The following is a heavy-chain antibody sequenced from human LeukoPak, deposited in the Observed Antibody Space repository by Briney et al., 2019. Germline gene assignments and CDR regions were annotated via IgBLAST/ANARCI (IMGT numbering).Heavy chain of an antibody. J-gene: IGHJ5*02. Sequence: GGSLRLSCAASGFTFSSYAMSWARQAPXXXXXWXSAISGSGGSTYYADSVKGRFTISRDNSKNTLYLQMNSLRAEDTAVYYCAKDSPVLRFLFDPWGQGTLVTVSS. V-gene: IGHV3-23*01. CDR3: AKDSPVLRFLFDP. D-gene: IGHD3-3*01. CDR2: ISGSGGST. CDR1: GFTFSSYA.